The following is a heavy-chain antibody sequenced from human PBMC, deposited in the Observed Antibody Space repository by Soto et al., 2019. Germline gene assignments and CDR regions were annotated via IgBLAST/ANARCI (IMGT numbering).Heavy chain of an antibody. CDR2: IIPIFGTA. Sequence: GASVKVSCKASGGAFSSYAISWVRQAPGQGLEWMGGIIPIFGTANYAQKFQGRVTITADESTSTAYMELSSLRSEDTAVYYCARDPSYYDISQAPTFIWFDPWGQGTLVTVSS. J-gene: IGHJ5*02. D-gene: IGHD3-9*01. CDR1: GGAFSSYA. CDR3: ARDPSYYDISQAPTFIWFDP. V-gene: IGHV1-69*13.